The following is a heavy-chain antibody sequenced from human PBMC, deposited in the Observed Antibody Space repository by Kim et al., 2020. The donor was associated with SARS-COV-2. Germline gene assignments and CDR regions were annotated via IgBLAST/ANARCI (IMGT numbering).Heavy chain of an antibody. V-gene: IGHV1-46*01. CDR3: ARTVDPIQLWDFDP. Sequence: AQKFQGGVTMTRDTSTSTVYMELSSLRSEDTAVYYCARTVDPIQLWDFDPWGQGTLVTVSS. J-gene: IGHJ5*02. D-gene: IGHD5-18*01.